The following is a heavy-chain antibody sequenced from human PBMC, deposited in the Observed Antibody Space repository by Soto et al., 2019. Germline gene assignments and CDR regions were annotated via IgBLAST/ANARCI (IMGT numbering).Heavy chain of an antibody. D-gene: IGHD2-2*01. CDR3: ARAHGIVLVPAAISY. CDR1: GFTFSSYS. V-gene: IGHV3-21*01. J-gene: IGHJ4*02. Sequence: GGSLRLSCAASGFTFSSYSMNWVRQAPGKGLEWVSSISSSSSYIYYADSVKGRFTISRDNAKNSLYLQMNSLRAEDTAVYYCARAHGIVLVPAAISYWGQGTLVTVSS. CDR2: ISSSSSYI.